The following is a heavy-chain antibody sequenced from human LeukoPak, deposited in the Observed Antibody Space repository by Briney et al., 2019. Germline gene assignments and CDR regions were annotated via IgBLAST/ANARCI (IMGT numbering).Heavy chain of an antibody. V-gene: IGHV1-69*04. J-gene: IGHJ3*02. D-gene: IGHD3-22*01. CDR2: IIPILGIS. Sequence: SVKGSCTASGGSFSRYPINWVRQAPGQGLEWLGRIIPILGISNYAQKFQNRVTITADKSTSTAYMELRSRRSEDTAVYYCARDRTHYYYDRSGYYHQDAFDIWGQGTMVTVSS. CDR3: ARDRTHYYYDRSGYYHQDAFDI. CDR1: GGSFSRYP.